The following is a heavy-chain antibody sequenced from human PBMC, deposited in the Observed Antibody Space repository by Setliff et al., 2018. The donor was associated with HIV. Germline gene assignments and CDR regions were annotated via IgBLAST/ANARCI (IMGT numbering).Heavy chain of an antibody. D-gene: IGHD3-10*02. J-gene: IGHJ4*02. CDR3: ARDKGPPPVVHLDY. Sequence: PGGSLRLSCAASGFTFSSYTMNWVRQAPGKGLEWVASISGSGKFMYYADSVKGRFTISRDNADSSLYLQMNGLRAEDTAMYYCARDKGPPPVVHLDYWGQGTLVTVSS. CDR1: GFTFSSYT. CDR2: ISGSGKFM. V-gene: IGHV3-21*04.